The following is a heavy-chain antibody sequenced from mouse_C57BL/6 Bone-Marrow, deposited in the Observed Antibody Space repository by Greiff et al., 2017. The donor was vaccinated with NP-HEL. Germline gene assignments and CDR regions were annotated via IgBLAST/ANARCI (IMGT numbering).Heavy chain of an antibody. CDR1: GFTFSDFY. CDR2: SRNKANDYTT. J-gene: IGHJ3*01. Sequence: EVKLVESGGGLVQSGRSLRLSCATSGFTFSDFYMEWVRQAPGKGLEWIAASRNKANDYTTEYSASVKGRFIVSRDTSQSILYLQMNALRAEDTAIYYCARDADGNYHFAYWGQGTLVTVSA. D-gene: IGHD2-1*01. CDR3: ARDADGNYHFAY. V-gene: IGHV7-1*01.